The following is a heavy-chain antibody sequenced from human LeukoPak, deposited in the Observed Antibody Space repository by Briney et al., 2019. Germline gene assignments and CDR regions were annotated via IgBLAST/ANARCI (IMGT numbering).Heavy chain of an antibody. CDR3: AKDPGQWLAHTTDY. Sequence: GGSLRLSCTASGFTFSDYAMNWVRQAPGKGLEWVSGISWNSGSIGYADSVKGRFTISRDNAKNSLYLQMNSLRAEDTALYYCAKDPGQWLAHTTDYWGQGTLVTVSS. CDR2: ISWNSGSI. J-gene: IGHJ4*02. D-gene: IGHD6-19*01. CDR1: GFTFSDYA. V-gene: IGHV3-9*01.